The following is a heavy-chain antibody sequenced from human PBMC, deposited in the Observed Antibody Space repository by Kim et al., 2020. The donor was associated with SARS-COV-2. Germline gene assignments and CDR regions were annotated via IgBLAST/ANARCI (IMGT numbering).Heavy chain of an antibody. Sequence: FQSRVTITRDTSASTADMELSSLRSDDTAVYYCARVDYAILTGSKTGFDYWGQGTLVTVSS. V-gene: IGHV1-3*01. J-gene: IGHJ4*02. D-gene: IGHD3-9*01. CDR3: ARVDYAILTGSKTGFDY.